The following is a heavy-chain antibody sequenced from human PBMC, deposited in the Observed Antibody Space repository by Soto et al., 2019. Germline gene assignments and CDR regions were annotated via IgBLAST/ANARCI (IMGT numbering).Heavy chain of an antibody. J-gene: IGHJ6*02. CDR3: ARLLFSSSVTALDV. V-gene: IGHV4-61*01. CDR1: GGSVSGATYY. Sequence: QVQLQESGTGLVKPSETLSLTCTVSGGSVSGATYYWSWIRQPPGKGLECIGFIYYSGSTNYNPSLESRVTMSVDTSKKQFSLKVRSVTAADTAVYYCARLLFSSSVTALDVWGQGTTVTVSS. D-gene: IGHD6-6*01. CDR2: IYYSGST.